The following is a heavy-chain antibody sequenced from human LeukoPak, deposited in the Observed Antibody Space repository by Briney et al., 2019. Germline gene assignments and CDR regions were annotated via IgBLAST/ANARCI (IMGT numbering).Heavy chain of an antibody. CDR2: IKQDGSEK. V-gene: IGHV3-7*01. J-gene: IGHJ4*02. D-gene: IGHD6-6*01. CDR1: GFTFSSYW. Sequence: GGSLRLSCAASGFTFSSYWMSWVRQAPGKGLEWVANIKQDGSEKYYVDSVKGRFTISRDNAKNSLYLQMNSLRAEDTAVYYCAREMYSSSSVFVYWGQGTLVTVSS. CDR3: AREMYSSSSVFVY.